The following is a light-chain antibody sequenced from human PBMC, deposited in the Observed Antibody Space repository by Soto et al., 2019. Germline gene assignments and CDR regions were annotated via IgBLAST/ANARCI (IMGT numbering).Light chain of an antibody. J-gene: IGLJ1*01. CDR3: FSFTTTSTHV. CDR1: SYNF. Sequence: QSALTQPRSVSGSLGHSVTISCSGASYNFVSWYQHPPGKAPRLIISEVNNRPSGVSNRFSGSKSGNTAYLTISGLQVEDEAEYFCFSFTTTSTHVFGTGTKLTVL. V-gene: IGLV2-14*01. CDR2: EVN.